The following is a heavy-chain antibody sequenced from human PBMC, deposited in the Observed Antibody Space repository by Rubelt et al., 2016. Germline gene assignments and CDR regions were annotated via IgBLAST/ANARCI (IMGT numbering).Heavy chain of an antibody. D-gene: IGHD4/OR15-4a*01. CDR2: IYYSGST. Sequence: QVQLQESGPGLVKPSETLSLTCTVSGGSISSYYWSWIRQPPGKGLEWIGYIYYSGSTNYNPSLKSGVTISVETSKNQCSLKLSSVTAADTAVYYCASVYGGKKFDPWGQGTLVTVSS. CDR3: ASVYGGKKFDP. V-gene: IGHV4-59*01. CDR1: GGSISSYY. J-gene: IGHJ5*02.